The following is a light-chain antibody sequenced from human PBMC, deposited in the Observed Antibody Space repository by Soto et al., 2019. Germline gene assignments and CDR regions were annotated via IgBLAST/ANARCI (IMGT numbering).Light chain of an antibody. J-gene: IGLJ2*01. CDR2: DVN. V-gene: IGLV2-14*01. Sequence: QSALTQPASVSGSPGQSITISCTGTNSDVGGYNYVSWYQQYPGKAPKLMICDVNYRPSGVSNRFSGSKSGYTASLTISGLQAEDEADYYCSSLTSSNTVVFGGGTKLTVL. CDR1: NSDVGGYNY. CDR3: SSLTSSNTVV.